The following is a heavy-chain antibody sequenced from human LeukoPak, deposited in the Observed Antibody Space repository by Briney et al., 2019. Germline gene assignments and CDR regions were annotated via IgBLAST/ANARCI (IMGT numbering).Heavy chain of an antibody. D-gene: IGHD2-2*01. CDR1: GYTFTGYY. V-gene: IGHV1-2*02. Sequence: ASVKVSCKASGYTFTGYYMHWVRQAPGQGLEWMGWINPNSGGTNYAKKFQGRGTMIRDTSISTAYMELSRLRSDDTAVYYCAREELIVVVPAATILTGWFDPWGQGTLVTVSS. CDR3: AREELIVVVPAATILTGWFDP. CDR2: INPNSGGT. J-gene: IGHJ5*02.